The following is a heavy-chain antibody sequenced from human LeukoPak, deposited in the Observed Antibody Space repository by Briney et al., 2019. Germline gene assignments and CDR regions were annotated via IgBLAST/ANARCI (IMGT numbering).Heavy chain of an antibody. CDR2: VSSSGRTR. V-gene: IGHV3-48*04. D-gene: IGHD3-9*01. CDR1: GFTFSSYT. Sequence: GGSLRLSCAASGFTFSSYTMNWVRQAPGKGLEWVSYVSSSGRTRDYSDSVKGRFTISRDDAKNSLFLQMNSLGAEDTAVYFCARLFGWESYRYFDLWGRGTLVTVSS. CDR3: ARLFGWESYRYFDL. J-gene: IGHJ2*01.